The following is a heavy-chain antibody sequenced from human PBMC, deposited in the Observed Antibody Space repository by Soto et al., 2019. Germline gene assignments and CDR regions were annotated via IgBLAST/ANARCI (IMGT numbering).Heavy chain of an antibody. CDR1: GFSLSTSGVG. D-gene: IGHD3-10*01. J-gene: IGHJ3*02. V-gene: IGHV2-5*02. CDR3: AHTTPITMVRGVIIDAFDI. Sequence: QITLKESGPPLVKPTQTLTLTCTFSGFSLSTSGVGVGWIRQPPGKALEWLALIYWDDDKRYSPSLKSRLTITKDTSKNQVVLTMTNMDPVDTATYYCAHTTPITMVRGVIIDAFDIWGQGTMVTVSS. CDR2: IYWDDDK.